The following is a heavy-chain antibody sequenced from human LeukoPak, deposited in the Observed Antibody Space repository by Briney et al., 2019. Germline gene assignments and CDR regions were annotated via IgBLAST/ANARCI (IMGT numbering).Heavy chain of an antibody. J-gene: IGHJ4*02. CDR1: GGSVSSDDYY. Sequence: PSETLSLTCTVSGGSVSSDDYYWTWIRHHPGKGLEWIGFIYYSGSTYYNPSLKSRVTISLDTSKNQFSPKVNSVTAADTAVYYCATTRAHQFDYWGQGTLVTVSS. V-gene: IGHV4-31*03. D-gene: IGHD4-11*01. CDR3: ATTRAHQFDY. CDR2: IYYSGST.